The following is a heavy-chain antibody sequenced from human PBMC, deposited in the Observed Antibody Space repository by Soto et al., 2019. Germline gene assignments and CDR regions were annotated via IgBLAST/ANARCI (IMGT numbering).Heavy chain of an antibody. V-gene: IGHV4-59*01. CDR3: ARALAYSSGWPDAFDI. J-gene: IGHJ3*02. D-gene: IGHD6-19*01. CDR1: GGSISSYY. CDR2: IYYSGST. Sequence: QVQLQESGPGLVKPSETLSLTCTVSGGSISSYYWSWIRQPPGKGLEWIGYIYYSGSTNYNPSLKSRVTISVDTSKNQFSLKLSSVTAADTAVYYCARALAYSSGWPDAFDIWGQGTMVTVSS.